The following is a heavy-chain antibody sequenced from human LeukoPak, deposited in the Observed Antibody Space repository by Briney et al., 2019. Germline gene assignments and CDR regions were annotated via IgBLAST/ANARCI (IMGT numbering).Heavy chain of an antibody. CDR1: GGSISSGGYY. V-gene: IGHV4-30-2*01. Sequence: PSQTLSLTCTVSGGSISSGGYYWSWIRQPPGKGLEWIGYIYHSGSTYYNPSLKSRVTISVDRSKNQFSLKLSSVTAADTAVYYCARALWFGELSGFDYWGQGTLVTVSS. CDR3: ARALWFGELSGFDY. D-gene: IGHD3-10*01. CDR2: IYHSGST. J-gene: IGHJ4*02.